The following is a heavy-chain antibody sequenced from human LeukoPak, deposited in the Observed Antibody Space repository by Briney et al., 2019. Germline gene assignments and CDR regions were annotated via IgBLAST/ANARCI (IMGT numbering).Heavy chain of an antibody. CDR3: AREHRGTYYASAPTDLSWFDP. J-gene: IGHJ5*02. D-gene: IGHD1-26*01. CDR2: VSQTGST. V-gene: IGHV4-38-2*02. CDR1: GDPISSSYN. Sequence: SETLSLTCSVSGDPISSSYNWGWVRQPPGKGLEWIGSVSQTGSTYYNPSFKSRVSISVDMSKNQFSLTLRSVTAADTAVYYCAREHRGTYYASAPTDLSWFDPWGQGALVTVSS.